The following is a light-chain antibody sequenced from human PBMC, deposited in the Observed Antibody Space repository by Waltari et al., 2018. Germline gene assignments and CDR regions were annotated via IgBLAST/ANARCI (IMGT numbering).Light chain of an antibody. V-gene: IGKV1-39*01. CDR1: QTIDTF. J-gene: IGKJ2*01. CDR3: QQTYNIPRS. CDR2: AAS. Sequence: DIQMTQSPSSLSACVGDRATISCRASQTIDTFLKWYQQKPGTAPKLLIYAASTLQGGVPSRFSGSGSGTDFTLTINSLQHEDFATYYCQQTYNIPRSFGQGTYLEIK.